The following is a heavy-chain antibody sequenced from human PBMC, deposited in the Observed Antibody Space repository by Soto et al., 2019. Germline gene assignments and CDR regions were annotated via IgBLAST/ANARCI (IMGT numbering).Heavy chain of an antibody. D-gene: IGHD6-6*01. CDR3: ASSLSIAALGAFDI. J-gene: IGHJ3*02. CDR1: GYTFTSYG. CDR2: ISAYNGNT. Sequence: ASVKVSCKASGYTFTSYGISWVRQAPGQGLEWMGWISAYNGNTNYAQKLQGRVTMTTDTSTSTAYMELRSLRSDDTAVYYCASSLSIAALGAFDIWGQGTMVTVSS. V-gene: IGHV1-18*01.